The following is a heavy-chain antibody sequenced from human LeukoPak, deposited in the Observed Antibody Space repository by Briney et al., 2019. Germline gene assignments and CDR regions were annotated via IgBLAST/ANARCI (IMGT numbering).Heavy chain of an antibody. D-gene: IGHD2-21*02. Sequence: PSETLSLTCTVSGGSVSSGSYYWSWIRQPPGKGLEWIGYIYYSGSTNYNPSLKSRVTISVDTSKNQFSLKLSSVTAADTAVYYCARTFPGDSLDYWGQGTLVTVSS. V-gene: IGHV4-61*01. J-gene: IGHJ4*02. CDR3: ARTFPGDSLDY. CDR2: IYYSGST. CDR1: GGSVSSGSYY.